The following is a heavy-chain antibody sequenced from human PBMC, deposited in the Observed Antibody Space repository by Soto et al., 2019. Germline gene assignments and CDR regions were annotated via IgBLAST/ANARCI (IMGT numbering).Heavy chain of an antibody. J-gene: IGHJ4*02. D-gene: IGHD6-19*01. CDR2: IKHDDSEE. Sequence: EVKLVASGGGLVQPGGSLRLSCAASGFTCSTYWMSWVRQAPGKGLEWLANIKHDDSEENYVDFVKGRCTISRDNGKNSLFLQMNSLRAEATAGYFWATDVGSGWFGFWGQGTLVTVSS. CDR3: ATDVGSGWFGF. CDR1: GFTCSTYW. V-gene: IGHV3-7*01.